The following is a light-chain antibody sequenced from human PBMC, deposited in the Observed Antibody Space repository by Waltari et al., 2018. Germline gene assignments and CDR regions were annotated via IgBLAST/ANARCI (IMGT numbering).Light chain of an antibody. Sequence: QSVLTQPPSASGTPGQRLSISCSGSSSNLAANTVSWFQQLPGAAPTLLIYNNHQRPSGVPYRFSGSKSGTSASLAISGLQSGDEAEYYCAAWDDSLDAYVFGTGTKVTVL. CDR3: AAWDDSLDAYV. V-gene: IGLV1-44*01. CDR1: SSNLAANT. J-gene: IGLJ1*01. CDR2: NNH.